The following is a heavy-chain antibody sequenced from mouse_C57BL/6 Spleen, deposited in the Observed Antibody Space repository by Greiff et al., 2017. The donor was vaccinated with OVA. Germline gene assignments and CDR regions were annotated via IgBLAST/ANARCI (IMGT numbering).Heavy chain of an antibody. CDR3: SSVWSVYGCASFAY. D-gene: IGHD1-1*01. V-gene: IGHV1-53*01. CDR2: INPSNGGT. CDR1: GYTFTSYW. J-gene: IGHJ2*01. Sequence: QVQLKQPGTELVKPGASVKLSCKASGYTFTSYWMHWVKQRPGQGLEWIGNINPSNGGTNYNEKFKSKATLTVDKSSRTAYMKLSSLTPEDSAFFYCSSVWSVYGCASFAYWGQGTPLTVSS.